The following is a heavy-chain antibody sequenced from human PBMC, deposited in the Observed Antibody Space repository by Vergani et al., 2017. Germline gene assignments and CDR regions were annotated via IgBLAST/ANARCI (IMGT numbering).Heavy chain of an antibody. V-gene: IGHV3-30*02. J-gene: IGHJ4*02. CDR3: ANYLRDSTDGLPDS. D-gene: IGHD2-21*02. CDR1: GFPFSNFG. Sequence: QVQLVESAGGVVQPGGSLRLSCAAPGFPFSNFGMHWIRQDPGKGLEWLAYIGKDGINTRFRDAVKGRFTVSRDNSKAILYLQRDSLRSEDTALYSCANYLRDSTDGLPDSWGPGTLVIVSS. CDR2: IGKDGINT.